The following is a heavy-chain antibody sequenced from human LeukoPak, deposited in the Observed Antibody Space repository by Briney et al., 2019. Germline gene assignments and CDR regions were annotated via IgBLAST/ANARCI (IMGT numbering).Heavy chain of an antibody. CDR2: ISSTSSII. CDR1: GFTFNTYW. CDR3: VRESSYAFNI. V-gene: IGHV3-48*02. Sequence: GGSLGLSCAASGFTFNTYWMHWVRQAPGKGLEWVSYISSTSSIISYVDSVRGRFTISRDNAKNSLYLQMNSLRDEDTAVYYCVRESSYAFNIWGQGTMVTVSS. J-gene: IGHJ3*02.